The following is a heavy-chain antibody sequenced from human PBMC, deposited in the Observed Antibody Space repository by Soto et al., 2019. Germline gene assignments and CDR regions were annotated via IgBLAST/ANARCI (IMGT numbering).Heavy chain of an antibody. CDR2: IYYSGST. CDR3: VRGYYYDSSGLIDY. V-gene: IGHV4-59*01. D-gene: IGHD3-22*01. CDR1: GGSISSYY. Sequence: SETLSLTCTVSGGSISSYYWSWIRQPPGKGLEWIGYIYYSGSTNYNPSLKSRVTISVDTSKNQFSLKLSSVTAADTAVYYCVRGYYYDSSGLIDYWGQGTLVTVSS. J-gene: IGHJ4*02.